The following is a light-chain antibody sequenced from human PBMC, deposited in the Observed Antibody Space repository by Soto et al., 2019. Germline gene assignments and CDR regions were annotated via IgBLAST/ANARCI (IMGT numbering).Light chain of an antibody. CDR3: QQYGSLPWT. V-gene: IGKV3-20*01. CDR2: GAS. Sequence: EIVLTQSPGTLSVSPGERANLSCRASQTVVANFIAWYQQKPGQTPRLLVYGASTRATGIPDKFSGSGSGTDFTLTISRPEPEDFAVYYCQQYGSLPWTFGQGTRV. CDR1: QTVVANF. J-gene: IGKJ1*01.